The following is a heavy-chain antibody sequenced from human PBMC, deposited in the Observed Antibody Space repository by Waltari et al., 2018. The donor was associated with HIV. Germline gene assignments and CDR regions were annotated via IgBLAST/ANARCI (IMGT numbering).Heavy chain of an antibody. Sequence: EVQLLESGGGLVQPGGSLRLSCAASGFTFSSYAMSWVRQAPGKGWEWVSAIRGSGGRTYYADSVKGRFTISRDNSKNTLYLQMNSLRAEDTAVYYCAKDPPGGRGAYFDYWGQGTLVTVSS. J-gene: IGHJ4*02. CDR1: GFTFSSYA. CDR2: IRGSGGRT. D-gene: IGHD3-16*01. V-gene: IGHV3-23*01. CDR3: AKDPPGGRGAYFDY.